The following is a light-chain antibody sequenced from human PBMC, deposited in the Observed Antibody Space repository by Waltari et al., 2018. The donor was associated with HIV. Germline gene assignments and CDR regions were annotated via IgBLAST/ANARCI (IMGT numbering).Light chain of an antibody. CDR2: DNS. V-gene: IGLV1-51*01. CDR1: SPNIGTTY. Sequence: QSVLTQPPSVSAAPGQKVTISCSGSSPNIGTTYVSWYQQLPGTAPKLLIYDNSKRPSGIPDRFSASKSGTSATLVITGLQIGDEADYFCGTWDNSLSAYVLFGGGTKLTVL. CDR3: GTWDNSLSAYVL. J-gene: IGLJ2*01.